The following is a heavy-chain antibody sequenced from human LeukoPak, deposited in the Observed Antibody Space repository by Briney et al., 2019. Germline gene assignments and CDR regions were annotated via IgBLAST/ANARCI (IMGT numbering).Heavy chain of an antibody. Sequence: PGGSLRLSCSASGFTFSSFALHWVRQAPGKGLEYVSGISNTGVSTYYADSVTGRFTISRDNSKNTLYLQMGSLRAEGTAIYYCVKDDSYYYDSGIYPYWGQGTLVTVSS. J-gene: IGHJ4*02. CDR1: GFTFSSFA. V-gene: IGHV3-64D*06. CDR2: ISNTGVST. D-gene: IGHD3-10*01. CDR3: VKDDSYYYDSGIYPY.